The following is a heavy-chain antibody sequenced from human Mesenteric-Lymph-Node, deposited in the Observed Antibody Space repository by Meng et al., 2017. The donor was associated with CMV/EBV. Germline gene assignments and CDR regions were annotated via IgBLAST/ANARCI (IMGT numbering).Heavy chain of an antibody. J-gene: IGHJ4*02. D-gene: IGHD2-2*01. CDR1: GGSISSGGYY. V-gene: IGHV4-31*03. CDR2: IYYSGST. Sequence: LRLSCTVSGGSISSGGYYWSWIRQHPGKGPEWIGYIYYSGSTYYNPSLKSRVTISVDTSKNQFSLKLSSVTAADTAVYYCARIVVVPAAIIDYWGQGTLVTVSS. CDR3: ARIVVVPAAIIDY.